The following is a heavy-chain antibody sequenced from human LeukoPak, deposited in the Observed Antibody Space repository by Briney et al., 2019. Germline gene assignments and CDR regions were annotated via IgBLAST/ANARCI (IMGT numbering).Heavy chain of an antibody. J-gene: IGHJ6*03. CDR2: ISISSSYI. V-gene: IGHV3-21*01. Sequence: PGGSLRLSCAPSGFTFSSYAMHWVRQAPGKGLEWVSSISISSSYIYYADSVKGRFTISRDNAKNSVFLQMDSLRVEDTALYYCTRGDYYYYSMDVWGKGKTVTVSS. CDR1: GFTFSSYA. CDR3: TRGDYYYYSMDV.